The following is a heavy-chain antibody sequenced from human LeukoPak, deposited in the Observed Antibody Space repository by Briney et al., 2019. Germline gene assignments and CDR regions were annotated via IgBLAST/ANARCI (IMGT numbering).Heavy chain of an antibody. Sequence: GGSLRLSCAASGFTFSTYAMNWARQAPGKGLEWVSTIAPNGATYYADSVKGRFTVSRDNSKNTLFLQMNSLRAEDTAVYYCAKYRIITRSPFDYWGQGTLVTVSS. CDR2: IAPNGAT. CDR1: GFTFSTYA. V-gene: IGHV3-23*01. D-gene: IGHD3-10*01. CDR3: AKYRIITRSPFDY. J-gene: IGHJ4*02.